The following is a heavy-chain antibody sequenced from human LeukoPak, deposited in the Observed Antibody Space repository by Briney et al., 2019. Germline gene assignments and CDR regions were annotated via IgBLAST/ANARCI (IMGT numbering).Heavy chain of an antibody. CDR1: GFTFSSYA. CDR2: ISGSGGST. V-gene: IGHV3-23*01. J-gene: IGHJ4*02. D-gene: IGHD6-19*01. Sequence: GGSLRLSCAAYGFTFSSYAMSWVRQAPGKGLEWVSAISGSGGSTYYADSVKGRFTISRDNSKNTLYLQMNSLRAEDTAVYYCAKDRAVAGTSFFDYWGQGTLVTVSS. CDR3: AKDRAVAGTSFFDY.